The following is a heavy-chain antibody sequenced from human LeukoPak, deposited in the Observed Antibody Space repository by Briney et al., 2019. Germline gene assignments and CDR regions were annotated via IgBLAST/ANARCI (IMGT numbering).Heavy chain of an antibody. Sequence: ASVKLSCKASGYTFTSYYMHWVRQAPGQGLEWMGIINPSGGSTSYAQKFQGRVTMTRDTSTSTVYMELSSLRSEDTAVYYCARGCSGGSCYSSDPVPDAFDIWGQGTMVTVSS. CDR2: INPSGGST. D-gene: IGHD2-15*01. CDR1: GYTFTSYY. CDR3: ARGCSGGSCYSSDPVPDAFDI. J-gene: IGHJ3*02. V-gene: IGHV1-46*01.